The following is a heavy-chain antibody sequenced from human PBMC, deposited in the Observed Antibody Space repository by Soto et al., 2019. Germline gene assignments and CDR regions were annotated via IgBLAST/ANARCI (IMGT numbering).Heavy chain of an antibody. CDR2: ISYDGSNK. CDR1: GFTFSSYA. D-gene: IGHD4-4*01. CDR3: AREVLDYTTNWFDP. Sequence: SLRLSCAASGFTFSSYAMHWVRQAPGKGLEWVAVISYDGSNKYYADSVKGRFTISRDNSKNTLYLQMNSLRAEDTAVYYCAREVLDYTTNWFDPWGQGTLVTVS. V-gene: IGHV3-30-3*01. J-gene: IGHJ5*02.